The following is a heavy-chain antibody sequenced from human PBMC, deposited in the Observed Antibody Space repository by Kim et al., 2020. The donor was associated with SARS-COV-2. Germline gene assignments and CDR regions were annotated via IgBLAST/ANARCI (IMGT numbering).Heavy chain of an antibody. J-gene: IGHJ4*02. CDR2: ISYDGSNK. CDR1: GFTFSNYG. V-gene: IGHV3-30*18. CDR3: AKEDALLWFGELNLDY. D-gene: IGHD3-10*01. Sequence: GGSLRLSCAASGFTFSNYGMHWVRQAPGKGLEWVAVISYDGSNKYYADSVKGRFTISRDNSKNTLYLQMNSLRAEDTAVYYCAKEDALLWFGELNLDYWGKGTLVTVSS.